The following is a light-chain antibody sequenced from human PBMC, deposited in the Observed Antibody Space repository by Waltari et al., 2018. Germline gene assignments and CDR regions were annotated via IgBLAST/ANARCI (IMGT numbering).Light chain of an antibody. CDR2: GGD. Sequence: QSALTQPASVSGSPGQSITISCTGSASDFGSYDLVSWFQQHPGTAPKLIIFGGDRRPSGVSNRFSGSKSGNAASLGISDLQTEDEANYYCSSFTVGLCLDWVFGGGTKVTVL. CDR3: SSFTVGLCLDWV. V-gene: IGLV2-23*01. J-gene: IGLJ3*02. CDR1: ASDFGSYDL.